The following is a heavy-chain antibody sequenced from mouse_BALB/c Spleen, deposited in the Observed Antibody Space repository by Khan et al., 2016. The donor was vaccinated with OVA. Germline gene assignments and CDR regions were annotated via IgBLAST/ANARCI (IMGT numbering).Heavy chain of an antibody. Sequence: QIQLVQSGPELKKPGETVKISCKASGYTFTNYGMNWVKQAPGKGLKWMGWINTYTGEPPYADDFKGRSAFSLATSARTASLQMSNLKYEDTATYCCARSNSYWYCEVWGAGTTVTVAS. CDR3: ARSNSYWYCEV. CDR1: GYTFTNYG. CDR2: INTYTGEP. D-gene: IGHD4-1*02. V-gene: IGHV9-3-1*01. J-gene: IGHJ1*01.